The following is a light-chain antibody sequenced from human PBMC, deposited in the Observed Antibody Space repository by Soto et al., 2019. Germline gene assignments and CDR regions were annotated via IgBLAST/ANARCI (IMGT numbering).Light chain of an antibody. CDR1: SSDIGGYNY. Sequence: QSALTQPASVSGSPGQSTTISCTGTSSDIGGYNYVSWYQQLPVEAPKLIIYDVSDRPSGVSTRFSGSKSGNTASLTISGLQAEDEGDYYFSSFTSRHPYVFGTGTKVTVL. CDR3: SSFTSRHPYV. J-gene: IGLJ1*01. CDR2: DVS. V-gene: IGLV2-14*01.